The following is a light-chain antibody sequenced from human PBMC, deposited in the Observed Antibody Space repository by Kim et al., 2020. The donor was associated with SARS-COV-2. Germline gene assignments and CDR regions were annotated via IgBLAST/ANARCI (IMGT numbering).Light chain of an antibody. Sequence: SATGRDRVTITWRASQSISSRLAWYQQRPGKAPELLIYAASTLERGVPSRFSGTGSGTEFTLTISSLQSDDLATYYCQQYSSYSTFGQGTKVDIK. CDR2: AAS. J-gene: IGKJ1*01. CDR1: QSISSR. CDR3: QQYSSYST. V-gene: IGKV1-5*01.